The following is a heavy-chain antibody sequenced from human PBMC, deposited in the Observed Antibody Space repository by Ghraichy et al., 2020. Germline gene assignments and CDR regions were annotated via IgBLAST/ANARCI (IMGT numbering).Heavy chain of an antibody. Sequence: GGSLRLSCTTSGFTFSDYAMSWFRQAPGKGPEWVGFIRNLTYGETGENAASVKGRFILSRDDSKSIAYLEMNSLKAEDTAIYYCCRGMVMGHWGQGTQVIVSS. J-gene: IGHJ4*02. CDR3: CRGMVMGH. V-gene: IGHV3-49*03. CDR1: GFTFSDYA. CDR2: IRNLTYGETG. D-gene: IGHD2-8*01.